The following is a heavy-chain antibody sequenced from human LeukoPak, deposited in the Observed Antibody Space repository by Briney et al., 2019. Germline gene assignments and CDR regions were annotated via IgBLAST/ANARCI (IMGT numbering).Heavy chain of an antibody. CDR1: GFTFSSYG. V-gene: IGHV3-33*01. CDR3: ARDGLGMGIGAFDI. D-gene: IGHD3/OR15-3a*01. Sequence: PGGSLRLSCAASGFTFSSYGMHWVRQAPGKGLEWVAVIWYDGSNKYYADPVKGRFTISRDNSKNTLYLQMNSLRAEDTAVYYCARDGLGMGIGAFDIWGQGTMVTVSS. J-gene: IGHJ3*02. CDR2: IWYDGSNK.